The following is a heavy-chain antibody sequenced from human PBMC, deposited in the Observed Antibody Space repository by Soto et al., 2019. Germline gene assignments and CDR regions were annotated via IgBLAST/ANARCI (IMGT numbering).Heavy chain of an antibody. V-gene: IGHV4-30-4*01. J-gene: IGHJ4*02. D-gene: IGHD3-22*01. Sequence: KASETLSLTCTVSGGSISSGDYYWGWIRQPPGKGLEWIGYIYYSGSTYYNPSLKSRVTISVDTSKNQFSLKLSSVTAADTAVYYCAREYYYDSSGLDYWGQGTLVTVSS. CDR1: GGSISSGDYY. CDR2: IYYSGST. CDR3: AREYYYDSSGLDY.